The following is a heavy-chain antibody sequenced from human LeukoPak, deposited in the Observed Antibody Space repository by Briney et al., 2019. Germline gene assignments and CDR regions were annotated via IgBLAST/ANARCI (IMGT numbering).Heavy chain of an antibody. V-gene: IGHV3-7*01. CDR3: ARVGKNGWDFDH. Sequence: GGSLRLSCAASGFTFSAYWMTWVRQAPGKGLEWLANVNEGANVKFYVDSVKGRFIISRDNTKNSLYLQMSILRAEDTALYYCARVGKNGWDFDHWGQGTLVTVSS. CDR2: VNEGANVK. J-gene: IGHJ4*02. D-gene: IGHD6-19*01. CDR1: GFTFSAYW.